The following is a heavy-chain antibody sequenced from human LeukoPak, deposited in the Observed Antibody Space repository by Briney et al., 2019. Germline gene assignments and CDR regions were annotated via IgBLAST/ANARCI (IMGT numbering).Heavy chain of an antibody. J-gene: IGHJ4*02. Sequence: GGSLRLSCAASGFTFSSYSMNWVRQAPGKGLEWVSYISSSSSTIYYADSVKGRFTISRDNAKNSLYLQMNSLRDEDTAVYYCARAMSLRKSGAYFDYWGQGTLVTVSS. CDR1: GFTFSSYS. CDR3: ARAMSLRKSGAYFDY. V-gene: IGHV3-48*02. D-gene: IGHD3-16*02. CDR2: ISSSSSTI.